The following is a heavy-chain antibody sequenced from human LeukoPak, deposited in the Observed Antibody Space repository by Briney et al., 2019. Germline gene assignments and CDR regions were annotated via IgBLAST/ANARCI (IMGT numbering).Heavy chain of an antibody. J-gene: IGHJ4*02. CDR2: IHTGGST. Sequence: GGSLRLSCAASGFAFSIYAMNWVRQAPGRGLEWVSVIHTGGSTFYADSVKGRFIISRDNSKNTLYLQMNKLRVDDTAVYYCARARDFDYWGQGTLVTVSS. CDR1: GFAFSIYA. CDR3: ARARDFDY. V-gene: IGHV3-66*01.